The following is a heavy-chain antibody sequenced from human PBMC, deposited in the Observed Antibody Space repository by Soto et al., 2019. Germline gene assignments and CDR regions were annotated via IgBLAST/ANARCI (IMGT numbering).Heavy chain of an antibody. Sequence: ETLSLTCTVSGGSISSYYWSWVRQAPGKGLEWVSAISGSGGSTYYADSVKGRFTISRDNSKNTLYLQMNSLRAEDTAVYYCARRSSGWYFDYWGQGTLVTVSS. CDR1: GGSISSYY. J-gene: IGHJ4*02. CDR3: ARRSSGWYFDY. CDR2: ISGSGGST. D-gene: IGHD6-19*01. V-gene: IGHV3-23*01.